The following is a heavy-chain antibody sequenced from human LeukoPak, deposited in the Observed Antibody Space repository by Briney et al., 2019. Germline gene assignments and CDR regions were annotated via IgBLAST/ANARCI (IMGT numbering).Heavy chain of an antibody. D-gene: IGHD6-6*01. V-gene: IGHV4-39*07. CDR3: ARAPPYSNSSHFDY. Sequence: SETLSLTCTVSGGSISSSSYYWGWIRQPPEKGVEWIGSIYYSGSTYYNPSLKSRVTISVDTSKNQFSLKLSSVTAADTAVYFCARAPPYSNSSHFDYWGQGTLVTVSS. J-gene: IGHJ4*02. CDR2: IYYSGST. CDR1: GGSISSSSYY.